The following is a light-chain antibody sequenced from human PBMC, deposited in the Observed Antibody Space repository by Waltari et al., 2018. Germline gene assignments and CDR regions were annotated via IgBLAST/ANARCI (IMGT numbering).Light chain of an antibody. J-gene: IGLJ2*01. CDR1: HSDVGGYNY. CDR2: DVN. Sequence: QSTLTQPASVSGSPGQSITLSCTGTHSDVGGYNYVSWYQQLPGKAPKLMIYDVNKWPSGVSNRFSGSKSGNTASLTISGLQAEDEADYYCSSYTNRDTHVIFGGGTKLTVL. V-gene: IGLV2-14*03. CDR3: SSYTNRDTHVI.